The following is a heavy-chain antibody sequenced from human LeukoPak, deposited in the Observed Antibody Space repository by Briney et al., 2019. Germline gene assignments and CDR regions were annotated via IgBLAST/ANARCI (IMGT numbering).Heavy chain of an antibody. CDR2: INHSGST. Sequence: PSETLSLTCAVYGGSFSGNYWTWIRQPPGKGLEWIGEINHSGSTNYNPSLKSRLTISVDTSKNQFSLKLSTVTAADTAVYYCARGARMPDCGKRNFDSWGQGTLVTVSS. CDR3: ARGARMPDCGKRNFDS. J-gene: IGHJ4*02. CDR1: GGSFSGNY. V-gene: IGHV4-34*01. D-gene: IGHD4-23*01.